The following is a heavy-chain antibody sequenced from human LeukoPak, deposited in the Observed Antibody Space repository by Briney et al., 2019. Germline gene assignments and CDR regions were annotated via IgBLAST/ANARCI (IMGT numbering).Heavy chain of an antibody. V-gene: IGHV3-30*18. CDR1: GFIVNSYA. J-gene: IGHJ6*02. D-gene: IGHD3-10*01. CDR2: IVYDGSHQ. Sequence: GGSLRLSCAASGFIVNSYAMSWVRQAPGKGLEWVAVIVYDGSHQYYTDSVKGRFTISRDNSKNTVFLQMDSLRAEDTGVYYCVKGSGTNDYGMDTWGQGTTVTVPS. CDR3: VKGSGTNDYGMDT.